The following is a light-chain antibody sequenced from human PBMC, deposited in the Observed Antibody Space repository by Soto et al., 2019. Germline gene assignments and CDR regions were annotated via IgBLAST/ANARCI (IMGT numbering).Light chain of an antibody. CDR1: QSVSSSY. Sequence: EIVLTQSPGTLSLSPGERATLSCRASQSVSSSYLAWYQQKPGQAPRLLIYGASSRATGIPDRFSGSASGTNFSLTIIRPEPEDFAVYYCQQYVSSAPYTFGSGTKVEIK. J-gene: IGKJ2*01. CDR3: QQYVSSAPYT. CDR2: GAS. V-gene: IGKV3-20*01.